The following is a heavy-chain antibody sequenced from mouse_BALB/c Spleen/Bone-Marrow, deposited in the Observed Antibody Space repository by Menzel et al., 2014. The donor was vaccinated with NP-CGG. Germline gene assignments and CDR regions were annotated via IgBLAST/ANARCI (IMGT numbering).Heavy chain of an antibody. CDR3: ARSTGAMDY. J-gene: IGHJ4*01. V-gene: IGHV1-7*01. CDR1: GYTFTIYW. Sequence: VQLPQSGAELAKPGASVKMSCKASGYTFTIYWMYWVKQRPGQGLEWIGLINPSTGYTDFNENFKDKASLTVDKSSSADFLHMSSPTSEDSAVYYCARSTGAMDYWGQGTSVTVSS. D-gene: IGHD3-2*01. CDR2: INPSTGYT.